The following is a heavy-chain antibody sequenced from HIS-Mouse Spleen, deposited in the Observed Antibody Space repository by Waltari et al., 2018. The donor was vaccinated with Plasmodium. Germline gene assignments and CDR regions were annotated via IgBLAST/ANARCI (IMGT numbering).Heavy chain of an antibody. V-gene: IGHV3-7*01. CDR1: GFTFSSYV. Sequence: EVQLVESGGGLVQPGGSMRLSGAAAGFTFSSYVMSVVSQAPGKGLEWVANIKQDGSEKYYVDSVKGRFTISRDNAKNSLYLQMNSLRAEDTAVYYCASSWYWYFDLWGRGTLVTVSS. D-gene: IGHD6-13*01. CDR2: IKQDGSEK. J-gene: IGHJ2*01. CDR3: ASSWYWYFDL.